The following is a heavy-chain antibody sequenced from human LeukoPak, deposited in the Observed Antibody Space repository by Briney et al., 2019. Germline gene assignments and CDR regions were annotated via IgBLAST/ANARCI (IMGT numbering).Heavy chain of an antibody. D-gene: IGHD2-8*02. V-gene: IGHV3-7*01. CDR1: GFTFSTYW. CDR3: ARDPSAWSGYFDY. J-gene: IGHJ4*02. CDR2: IKQDGSER. Sequence: GGSLRLSCAASGFTFSTYWMTWVRQAPGKGLEWVANIKQDGSERYYVDSVKGRFTISRDNAKNSLYLQMNSLRVEDTAVYYCARDPSAWSGYFDYWGQGTLVTVSS.